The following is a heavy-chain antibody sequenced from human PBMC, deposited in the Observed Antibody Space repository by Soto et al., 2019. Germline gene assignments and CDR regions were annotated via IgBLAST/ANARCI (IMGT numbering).Heavy chain of an antibody. J-gene: IGHJ6*02. Sequence: GGSLRLSCAASGFTFSSYSMNWVRQAPGKGLEWVSSISSSSSYIYYADSVKGRFTISRDNAKNSLYLQMNSLRAEDTAVYYCARDPLEAVAGNGGMDVWGQGTTVTVSS. CDR1: GFTFSSYS. CDR3: ARDPLEAVAGNGGMDV. V-gene: IGHV3-21*01. D-gene: IGHD6-19*01. CDR2: ISSSSSYI.